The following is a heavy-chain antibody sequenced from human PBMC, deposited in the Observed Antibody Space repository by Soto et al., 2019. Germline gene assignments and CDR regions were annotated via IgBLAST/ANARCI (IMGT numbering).Heavy chain of an antibody. V-gene: IGHV3-9*01. D-gene: IGHD4-17*01. CDR3: AKDTLPAVPGDFDI. J-gene: IGHJ3*02. Sequence: SLGLSCSSSVVAFDDDSIHWFRQAPGKCLEWVSGISWNSGSIGYSDSVKGRFTISRDNAKNSLYLQMNSLRAAETALYYCAKDTLPAVPGDFDIWGKGQMVNVSS. CDR1: VVAFDDDS. CDR2: ISWNSGSI.